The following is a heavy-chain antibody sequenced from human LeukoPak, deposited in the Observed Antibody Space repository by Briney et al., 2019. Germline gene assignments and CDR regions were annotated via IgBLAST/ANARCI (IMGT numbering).Heavy chain of an antibody. V-gene: IGHV3-49*04. CDR1: GFTFGDHA. D-gene: IGHD5-24*01. CDR2: IRSKGYGGTT. Sequence: PGGSLRLSCITSGFTFGDHAMSWVRQDPGKGLDWVGFIRSKGYGGTTEYAASVKGRFTISRDDSKSIAYLQMNSLKSEDTAVYYCTRGPKGRWLYYGMDVWRQGTTVIVSS. J-gene: IGHJ6*02. CDR3: TRGPKGRWLYYGMDV.